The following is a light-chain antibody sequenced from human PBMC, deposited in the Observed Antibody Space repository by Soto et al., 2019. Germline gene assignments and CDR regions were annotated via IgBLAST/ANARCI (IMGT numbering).Light chain of an antibody. Sequence: QSALTQPASVSGSPGQSITISCTGTSSDVGAFNYVSWYQQYPGKAPKLIIYEVTNRPSGGSNRFSGSKSGNTASLTISGLRTEDEADYYCNSYASSSARVFGGGTKVTVL. V-gene: IGLV2-14*01. J-gene: IGLJ3*02. CDR3: NSYASSSARV. CDR2: EVT. CDR1: SSDVGAFNY.